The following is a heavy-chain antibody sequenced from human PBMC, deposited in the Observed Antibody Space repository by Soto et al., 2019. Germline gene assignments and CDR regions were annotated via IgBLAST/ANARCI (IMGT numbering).Heavy chain of an antibody. V-gene: IGHV1-8*01. CDR2: LNPNTGST. D-gene: IGHD4-17*01. Sequence: GASVKVSCKASGYSFTSYDINWVRQATGQGLEWMGWLNPNTGSTGYAQKFQGRLTMTRDTSISTAYLELNSLRSEDTAVYYCARARGTLTTSDYWGQGTPVTVSS. CDR3: ARARGTLTTSDY. J-gene: IGHJ4*02. CDR1: GYSFTSYD.